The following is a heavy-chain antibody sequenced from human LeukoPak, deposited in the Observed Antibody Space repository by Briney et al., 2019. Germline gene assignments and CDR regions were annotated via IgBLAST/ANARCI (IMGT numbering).Heavy chain of an antibody. V-gene: IGHV4-61*01. CDR3: ARGWINSIMDV. Sequence: PSETLSLTCTVSGYSISSGYYWSWIRQPPGKGLEWIGYIYYSGSTNYNPSLKSRVTISVDTSKNQFSLKLSSVTAADTAVYYCARGWINSIMDVWGKGTTVTVSS. J-gene: IGHJ6*03. CDR2: IYYSGST. CDR1: GYSISSGYY. D-gene: IGHD2-2*03.